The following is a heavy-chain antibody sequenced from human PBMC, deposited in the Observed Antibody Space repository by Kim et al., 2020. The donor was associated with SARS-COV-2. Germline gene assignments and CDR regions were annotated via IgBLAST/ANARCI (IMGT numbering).Heavy chain of an antibody. J-gene: IGHJ6*02. D-gene: IGHD6-13*01. CDR3: ATLSSSSWYGYYYGMDV. V-gene: IGHV1-24*01. CDR1: GYTLTELS. CDR2: FDPEDGET. Sequence: ASVKVSCKVSGYTLTELSMHWVRQAPGKGLECMGGFDPEDGETIYAQKFQGRVTMTEDTSTDTAYMELSSLRSEDTAVYYCATLSSSSWYGYYYGMDVWGQGNTGTVSS.